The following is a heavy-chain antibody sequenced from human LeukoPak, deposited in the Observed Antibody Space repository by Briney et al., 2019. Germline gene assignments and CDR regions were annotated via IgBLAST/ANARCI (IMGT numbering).Heavy chain of an antibody. V-gene: IGHV3-53*01. CDR1: GFAVSSNF. Sequence: PGGSLRLSCAASGFAVSSNFMSWVRQAPGMGLEWVSVIYSIGTTYYADSVKGRFTISRDNTRNTLYLQMNSLRAEDTAVYYCARDRDYGGFDYWGQGTLVTVSS. CDR2: IYSIGTT. CDR3: ARDRDYGGFDY. J-gene: IGHJ4*02. D-gene: IGHD4/OR15-4a*01.